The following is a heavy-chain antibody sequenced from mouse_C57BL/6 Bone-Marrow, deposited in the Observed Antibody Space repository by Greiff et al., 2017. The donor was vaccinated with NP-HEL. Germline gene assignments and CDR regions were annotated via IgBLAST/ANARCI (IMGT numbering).Heavy chain of an antibody. CDR2: FDPVDGDP. V-gene: IGHV14-1*01. D-gene: IGHD1-1*01. Sequence: VQLHQSGAELVRPGASVKLSCTASGFNIQDYYMHWVKQRPEQGLEWIGRFDPVDGDPEYVPKFQGKATMTADTSSNAAYLQLSSLTSEDTAVYYCTMRRYYGSSFFDYWGQGTPLTVSA. CDR1: GFNIQDYY. CDR3: TMRRYYGSSFFDY. J-gene: IGHJ2*01.